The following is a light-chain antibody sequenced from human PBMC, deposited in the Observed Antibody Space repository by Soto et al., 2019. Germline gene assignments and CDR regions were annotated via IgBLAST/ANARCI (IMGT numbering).Light chain of an antibody. V-gene: IGKV3-20*01. CDR2: GAS. J-gene: IGKJ4*01. Sequence: NVLTQSPGTLSLFPGGRATLSRRASQNVSSNFLAWYQEKPGQGPRLLIYGASTRATGIPDRFSGSGSGTDFTLTISRLDPEDFAVYYCRQYGRSLGFAVGGGTKVDIK. CDR1: QNVSSNF. CDR3: RQYGRSLGFA.